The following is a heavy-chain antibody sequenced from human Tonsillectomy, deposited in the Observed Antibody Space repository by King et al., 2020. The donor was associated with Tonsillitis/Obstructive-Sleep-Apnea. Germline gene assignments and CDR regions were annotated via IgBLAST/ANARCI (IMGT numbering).Heavy chain of an antibody. CDR1: GYTFTSYY. CDR3: ARAPSGQSYCWVDP. D-gene: IGHD2/OR15-2a*01. CDR2: INPSGGAT. V-gene: IGHV1-46*01. Sequence: VQLVESGADMKKPGDSVKVSCKASGYTFTSYYVHWVRQAPGQGLEWMGIINPSGGATSNAQKFQGRVTMTRDTSTSTVYMEVSSLRSEDTAVYYCARAPSGQSYCWVDPWGQGTLVTVSS. J-gene: IGHJ5*02.